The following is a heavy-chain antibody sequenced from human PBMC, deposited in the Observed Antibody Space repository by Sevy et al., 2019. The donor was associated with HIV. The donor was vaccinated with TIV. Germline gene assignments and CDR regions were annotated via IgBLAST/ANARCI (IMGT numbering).Heavy chain of an antibody. CDR1: GGSISSYY. Sequence: SETLSLTCTVSGGSISSYYWSWIRQPPGKGLEWIGYIYYSGSTNYNPSLKSRVTISVDTSKNQFSLRLSSVTAADTAVYYCAGDWGGGGWYFDYWGQGTLVTVSS. CDR3: AGDWGGGGWYFDY. J-gene: IGHJ4*02. CDR2: IYYSGST. D-gene: IGHD6-19*01. V-gene: IGHV4-59*13.